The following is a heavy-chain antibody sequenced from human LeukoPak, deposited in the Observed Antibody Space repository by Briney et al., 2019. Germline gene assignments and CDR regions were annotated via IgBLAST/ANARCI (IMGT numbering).Heavy chain of an antibody. Sequence: ASVKVSCKASGYTFTGYYMHWVRQAPGQGLEWMGRINPNSGGTNYAQKFQGRVTMTRDTSISTAYMELSRLRSDDTAVYYCARSRLRYSWDYYCYGMDVWGQGTTVTVSS. V-gene: IGHV1-2*06. CDR2: INPNSGGT. D-gene: IGHD3-9*01. CDR3: ARSRLRYSWDYYCYGMDV. CDR1: GYTFTGYY. J-gene: IGHJ6*02.